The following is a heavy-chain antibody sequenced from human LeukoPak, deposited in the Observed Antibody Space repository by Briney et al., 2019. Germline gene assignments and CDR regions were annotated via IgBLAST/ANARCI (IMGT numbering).Heavy chain of an antibody. D-gene: IGHD2-2*01. CDR3: AKDLKAPPMWGVPAGPYYYYYYGMDV. J-gene: IGHJ6*02. CDR1: GFTFSSYA. Sequence: GGSLRLSCAASGFTFSSYAMSWVRQAPGKGLEWVSAISGSGGSTYYADSVKGRFTISRDNSKNTLYLQMNSLRAGDTAVYYCAKDLKAPPMWGVPAGPYYYYYYGMDVWGQGTTVTVSS. CDR2: ISGSGGST. V-gene: IGHV3-23*01.